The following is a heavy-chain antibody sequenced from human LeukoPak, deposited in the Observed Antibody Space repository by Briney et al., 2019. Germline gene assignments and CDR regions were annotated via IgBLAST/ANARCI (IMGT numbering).Heavy chain of an antibody. D-gene: IGHD3-16*01. Sequence: GGSLRLSCAASGFTFSGHNMNWVRQAPGKGLGWISFVSISSGTIYYADSVNGRFRISRDNAKSSLDLEMNSLRAEDTAVYYCARAMSTFGGVRNYFDSWGQETLVTVSS. CDR2: VSISSGTI. V-gene: IGHV3-48*04. CDR1: GFTFSGHN. J-gene: IGHJ4*02. CDR3: ARAMSTFGGVRNYFDS.